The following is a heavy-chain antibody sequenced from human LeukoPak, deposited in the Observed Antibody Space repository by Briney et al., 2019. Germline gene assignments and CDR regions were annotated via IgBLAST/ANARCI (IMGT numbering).Heavy chain of an antibody. J-gene: IGHJ4*02. CDR3: ARSIPTYYYGSGGIYYFDY. D-gene: IGHD3-10*01. CDR2: IIPIFGTA. V-gene: IGHV1-69*13. CDR1: GGTFSSYA. Sequence: GASVKVSCKASGGTFSSYAISWVRQAPGQGLEWMGGIIPIFGTANYAQKFQGRVTITADESTSTAYMELSSLRSEDTAVYYCARSIPTYYYGSGGIYYFDYWGQGTLVTVSS.